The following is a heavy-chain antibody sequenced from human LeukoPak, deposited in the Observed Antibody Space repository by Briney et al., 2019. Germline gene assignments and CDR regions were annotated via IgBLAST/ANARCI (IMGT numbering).Heavy chain of an antibody. J-gene: IGHJ4*02. Sequence: SETLSLTCTVSGGSISSYYWTWIRQPPGKGLEWIGYIYYTGSTNYNPSLKNRVTISGDTSKRQFSLELNSVTAADAAVYYCARGTYCGGDCSHFDYWGQGPLVTVSS. CDR3: ARGTYCGGDCSHFDY. D-gene: IGHD2-21*02. CDR2: IYYTGST. CDR1: GGSISSYY. V-gene: IGHV4-59*01.